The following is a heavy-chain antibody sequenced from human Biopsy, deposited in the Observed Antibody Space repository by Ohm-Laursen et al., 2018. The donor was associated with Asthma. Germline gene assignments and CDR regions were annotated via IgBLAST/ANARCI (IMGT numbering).Heavy chain of an antibody. J-gene: IGHJ5*02. V-gene: IGHV1-2*06. D-gene: IGHD7-27*01. CDR1: GYTFIVYH. CDR2: NNPNSGGT. Sequence: ASEKVSCNTSGYTFIVYHIHWVRQAPGQGLEWMGLNNPNSGGTNYAQKFQGRVTMTSDTSISTAYMELSRLRSADTALNYCARGQKSPGDRWFDPWGQGTLVTVSS. CDR3: ARGQKSPGDRWFDP.